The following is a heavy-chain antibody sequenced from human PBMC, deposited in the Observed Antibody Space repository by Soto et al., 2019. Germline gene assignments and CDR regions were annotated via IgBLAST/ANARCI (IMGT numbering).Heavy chain of an antibody. CDR3: ARGLTYYYDSSGYFDAFDI. V-gene: IGHV4-31*03. J-gene: IGHJ3*02. Sequence: SETLSLTCTVSVGSTSSGGYYWSWIRQHPGKGLEWIGYIYYSGSTYYNPSLKSRVTISVDTSKNQFSLKLSSVTAADTAVYYCARGLTYYYDSSGYFDAFDIWGQGTMVTVSS. CDR1: VGSTSSGGYY. D-gene: IGHD3-22*01. CDR2: IYYSGST.